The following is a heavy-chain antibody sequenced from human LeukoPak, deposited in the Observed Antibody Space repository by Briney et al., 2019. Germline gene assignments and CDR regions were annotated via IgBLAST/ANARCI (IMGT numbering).Heavy chain of an antibody. J-gene: IGHJ4*02. CDR2: ISGSGDNT. CDR3: AKDRTTMTNYFDY. D-gene: IGHD3-22*01. CDR1: GFTFSTYA. V-gene: IGHV3-23*01. Sequence: PGGSLRLSCAASGFTFSTYAMSWVRQAPGKGLEWVSAISGSGDNTFYADSVKGRFTISRDNSRSTLYLHMNSLRADDTAIYYCAKDRTTMTNYFDYWGQGTLVTVSS.